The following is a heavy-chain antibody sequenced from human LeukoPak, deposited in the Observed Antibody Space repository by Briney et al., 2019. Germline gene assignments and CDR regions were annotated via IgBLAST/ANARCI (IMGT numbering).Heavy chain of an antibody. D-gene: IGHD1-26*01. CDR2: ISVYNGHT. V-gene: IGHV1-18*01. CDR1: GYTFSSYG. Sequence: ASVKVSCKASGYTFSSYGITWIRQAPGQGLEWMGWISVYNGHTNYAQNLQGRVTMTTDTSTSTAYMEMRSLRSDDTVIYYCARVKSGNYLYYSDYWGQGALVTVSS. CDR3: ARVKSGNYLYYSDY. J-gene: IGHJ4*02.